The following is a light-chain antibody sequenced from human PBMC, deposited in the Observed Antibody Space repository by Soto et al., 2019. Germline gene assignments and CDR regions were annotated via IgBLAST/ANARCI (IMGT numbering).Light chain of an antibody. Sequence: QSVLTQPRSVSGSPGQSVATSCTGTSSDVGGYNYVSWYQQHPGKAPKLMIYDVNKRPSGVPDRFSGSKSGNTASLTISGLQAEDEADYYCSSYTSSITLFVFGGGTKV. CDR2: DVN. V-gene: IGLV2-11*01. CDR3: SSYTSSITLFV. J-gene: IGLJ1*01. CDR1: SSDVGGYNY.